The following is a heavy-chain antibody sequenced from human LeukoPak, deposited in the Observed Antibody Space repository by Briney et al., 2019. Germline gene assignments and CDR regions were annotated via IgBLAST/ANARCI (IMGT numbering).Heavy chain of an antibody. CDR3: ARLLNLCSSTSCSRTNWFDP. V-gene: IGHV5-51*01. CDR1: GYSFTNYW. CDR2: IYPGDSDT. J-gene: IGHJ5*02. D-gene: IGHD2-2*01. Sequence: GESLKISCKGSGYSFTNYWIGWVRQMPGKGLEWMGTIYPGDSDTRYSPSFQGQVTISADKSISTAYLQWSSLKASDTAMYYCARLLNLCSSTSCSRTNWFDPWGQGTLVTVSS.